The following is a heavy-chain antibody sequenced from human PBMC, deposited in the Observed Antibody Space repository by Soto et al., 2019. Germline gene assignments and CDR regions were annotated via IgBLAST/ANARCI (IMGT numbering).Heavy chain of an antibody. J-gene: IGHJ4*02. CDR1: GFTFSSYW. Sequence: PGGSLRLSCTASGFTFSSYWMSWVRQAPGKGLEWVANIKQDGSEKYYVDSVKGRFTISRDNSKNSLYLQMNSLRTEDTAVYYCARVRHSGDFWSALSYYFDYWGQGTLVTVSS. CDR3: ARVRHSGDFWSALSYYFDY. CDR2: IKQDGSEK. D-gene: IGHD3-3*01. V-gene: IGHV3-7*01.